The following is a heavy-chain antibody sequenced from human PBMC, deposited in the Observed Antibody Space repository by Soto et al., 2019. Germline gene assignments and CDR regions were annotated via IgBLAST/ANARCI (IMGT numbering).Heavy chain of an antibody. J-gene: IGHJ6*02. CDR3: TTDSDIVIMVYAPDYYYYGMDV. D-gene: IGHD2-8*01. Sequence: PAGSLRLSCAASGFTFSNAGMNWVRQDTGKGLEWVGRIKSKTDGGTTDYAAPGKGRFTIQRDDSTNTLYMQMNSLKTEDTAVYYCTTDSDIVIMVYAPDYYYYGMDVWGQGTTVTVSS. CDR2: IKSKTDGGTT. CDR1: GFTFSNAG. V-gene: IGHV3-15*07.